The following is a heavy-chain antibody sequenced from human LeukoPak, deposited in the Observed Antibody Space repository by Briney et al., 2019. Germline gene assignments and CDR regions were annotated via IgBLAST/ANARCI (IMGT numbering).Heavy chain of an antibody. Sequence: SETLSLTCAVYGGSFSGYYWSWIRQPPGKGLEWIGEINHSGSTYYNPSLKSRVTISVDTSKNQFSLKLSSVTAADTAVYYCARLGYSSSIDYWGQGTLVTVSS. J-gene: IGHJ4*02. CDR3: ARLGYSSSIDY. V-gene: IGHV4-34*01. CDR2: INHSGST. D-gene: IGHD5-18*01. CDR1: GGSFSGYY.